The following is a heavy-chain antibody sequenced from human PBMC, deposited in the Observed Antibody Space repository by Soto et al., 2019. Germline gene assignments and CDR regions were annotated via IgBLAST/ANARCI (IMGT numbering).Heavy chain of an antibody. CDR1: GVTFSSYA. V-gene: IGHV1-69*19. CDR3: AKDGSWDGGGGES. Sequence: QVQLVQSGAEVKKPGSSVKVSCSASGVTFSSYAFTWVRQAPGQGLEWMGNIIPVFRTSTYAQRFEGRLTISADESTKPVYVELSSLRSEDTAVYFCAKDGSWDGGGGESWGQGTLVIVSS. J-gene: IGHJ4*02. D-gene: IGHD3-16*01. CDR2: IIPVFRTS.